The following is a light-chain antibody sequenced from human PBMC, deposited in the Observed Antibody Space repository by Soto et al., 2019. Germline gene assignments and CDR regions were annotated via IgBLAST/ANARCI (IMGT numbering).Light chain of an antibody. CDR1: SSDVGGYNY. V-gene: IGLV2-11*01. CDR2: DVS. CDR3: GSAAGTYTSV. J-gene: IGLJ3*02. Sequence: QSALTQPRSVSGSPGQSVTISCTGTSSDVGGYNYVSWYQQHPGKAPKLMISDVSKRPSGVPDRFAGSKSGTTASLTSSGLQAEDEADYYCGSAAGTYTSVFGGGTKLTVL.